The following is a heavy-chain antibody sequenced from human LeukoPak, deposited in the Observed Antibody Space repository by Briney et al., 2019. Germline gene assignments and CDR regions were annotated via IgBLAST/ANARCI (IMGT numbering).Heavy chain of an antibody. V-gene: IGHV3-48*03. Sequence: QAGGSLRLSCAASGFTFSSYEMNWVRQAPGKGLEWVSYISSSGSTIYYADSVKGRFTISRDNAKNSLYLQMNSLRAEDTAVYYCARDNSSGNYHYYGMDGWGQGTTVTVSS. D-gene: IGHD6-19*01. CDR3: ARDNSSGNYHYYGMDG. J-gene: IGHJ6*02. CDR2: ISSSGSTI. CDR1: GFTFSSYE.